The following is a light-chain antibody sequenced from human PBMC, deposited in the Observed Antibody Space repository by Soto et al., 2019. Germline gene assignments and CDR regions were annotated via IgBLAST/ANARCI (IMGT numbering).Light chain of an antibody. CDR3: CSYAGSSTYV. Sequence: QSVLTQPPSVSGCPGQSVAISCTGTSSDVGGYSYVSWYQQHPGKAPKFMIYDVTKRPSGVPDRFSGSKSGNTASLTISGLQAEDEADYYCCSYAGSSTYVFGTGTKVTVL. CDR1: SSDVGGYSY. CDR2: DVT. J-gene: IGLJ1*01. V-gene: IGLV2-11*01.